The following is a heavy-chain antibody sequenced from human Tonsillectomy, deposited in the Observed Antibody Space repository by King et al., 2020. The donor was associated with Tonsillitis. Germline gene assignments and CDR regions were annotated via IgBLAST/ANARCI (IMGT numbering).Heavy chain of an antibody. CDR1: GFTFSSYE. CDR3: ARGSFSSSWYRPYYYYYMDV. CDR2: ISSSGSTI. Sequence: EVQLVESGGGLAQPGGSLRLSCAASGFTFSSYEMNWVRQAPGKGLEWISYISSSGSTIYYADSVKGRFTISGDNAKNSLYLQMNSLRAEDTAVYYCARGSFSSSWYRPYYYYYMDVWGNGTPVTVSS. V-gene: IGHV3-48*03. D-gene: IGHD6-13*01. J-gene: IGHJ6*03.